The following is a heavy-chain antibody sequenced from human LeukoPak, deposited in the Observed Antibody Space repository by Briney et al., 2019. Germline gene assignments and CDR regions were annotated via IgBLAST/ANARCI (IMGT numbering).Heavy chain of an antibody. Sequence: GGSLRLSCAASGFTFSSDAMSSVRQAPGRWIEWVSGISGSGGSTYYADSVKGRFTNSRDNSKNTLYLQMNSLRAEDTAVYYCAKHDYGGNWADAFDIWGQGTMVTVSS. CDR3: AKHDYGGNWADAFDI. CDR2: ISGSGGST. J-gene: IGHJ3*02. D-gene: IGHD4-23*01. CDR1: GFTFSSDA. V-gene: IGHV3-23*01.